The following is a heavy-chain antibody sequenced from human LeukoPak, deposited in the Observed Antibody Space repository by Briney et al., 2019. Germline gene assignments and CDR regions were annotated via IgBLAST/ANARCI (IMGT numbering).Heavy chain of an antibody. Sequence: SETLSLTCTVSGGSISSYYWSWVRQPPGKGLEWIGYIYYSGSTNYNPSLKSRVTISVDTSKNQFSLKLSSVTAADTAVYYCARQEGGYPDYWGQGTLVTVSS. CDR3: ARQEGGYPDY. CDR1: GGSISSYY. J-gene: IGHJ4*02. CDR2: IYYSGST. V-gene: IGHV4-59*08. D-gene: IGHD5-12*01.